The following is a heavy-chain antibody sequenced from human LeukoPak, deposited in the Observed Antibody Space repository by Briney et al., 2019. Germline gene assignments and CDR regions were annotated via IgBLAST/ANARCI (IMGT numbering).Heavy chain of an antibody. D-gene: IGHD3-10*01. CDR3: ARDVSYGSGSYYSPPYGMDV. CDR1: GGSISSYY. Sequence: SQTLSLTCTVSGGSISSYYWSWIRQPAGGGLEWIGRIYTSGSTNYKPSLKSRVTMSVDTSKNQFSLKLSSVTAADTAVYYCARDVSYGSGSYYSPPYGMDVWSQGTTVTVSS. CDR2: IYTSGST. J-gene: IGHJ6*02. V-gene: IGHV4-4*07.